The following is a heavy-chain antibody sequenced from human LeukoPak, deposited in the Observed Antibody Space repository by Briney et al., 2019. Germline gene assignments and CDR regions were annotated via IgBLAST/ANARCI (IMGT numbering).Heavy chain of an antibody. V-gene: IGHV1-2*02. CDR2: INPNSGGT. CDR3: ASEAVSVICAKGCTGLGY. J-gene: IGHJ4*02. Sequence: AAVKVSCKASGYTSTGFFIHWVRQAPGQGGEWMGWINPNSGGTNYAQNLQDRVTMTRDTPIKTPYIALGSLRADETAGYYFASEAVSVICAKGCTGLGYWGQGTLVTVSS. CDR1: GYTSTGFF. D-gene: IGHD3-10*01.